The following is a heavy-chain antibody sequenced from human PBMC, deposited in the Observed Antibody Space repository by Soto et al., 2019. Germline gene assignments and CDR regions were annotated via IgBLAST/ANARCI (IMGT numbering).Heavy chain of an antibody. Sequence: QVQLQESGPGLLKPSQTLSLTCTVSGGSISSGVYYWSWIRQHPGKGLEGIGYIYYSGTTYYTPSNTRRVTISVDTSKNQFSLKLSSVTAEATAVYYCARERPTYDGMDVWGQGTTVTVSS. V-gene: IGHV4-31*03. CDR1: GGSISSGVYY. CDR2: IYYSGTT. J-gene: IGHJ6*02. CDR3: ARERPTYDGMDV.